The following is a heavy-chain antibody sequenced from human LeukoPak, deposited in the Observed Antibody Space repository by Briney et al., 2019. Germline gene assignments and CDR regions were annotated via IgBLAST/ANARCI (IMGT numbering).Heavy chain of an antibody. CDR1: GGSFSGYY. V-gene: IGHV4-34*01. Sequence: SETLSLTCAGYGGSFSGYYWSWIRQPPGKGLEWIGEINHSGSTNYNPSLKSRVTISVDTFKNQFSLKLSSVTAADTAVYYCARHLKQVAFIYYFDYWGQGTLVTVSS. CDR2: INHSGST. CDR3: ARHLKQVAFIYYFDY. J-gene: IGHJ4*02. D-gene: IGHD2-15*01.